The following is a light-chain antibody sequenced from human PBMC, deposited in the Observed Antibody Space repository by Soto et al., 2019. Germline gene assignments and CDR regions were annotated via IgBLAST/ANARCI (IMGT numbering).Light chain of an antibody. CDR1: QSISTF. V-gene: IGKV1-39*01. CDR2: SAS. CDR3: QQRYSTPHFT. Sequence: DIKMTQSPSSLSASIGDRVTMTCRASQSISTFLNWYRQRPGKAPELLIYSASILQTGVPARFSGSATGTDFTLIISSLHLEDVGTYFCQQRYSTPHFTFGPGTKVDLK. J-gene: IGKJ3*01.